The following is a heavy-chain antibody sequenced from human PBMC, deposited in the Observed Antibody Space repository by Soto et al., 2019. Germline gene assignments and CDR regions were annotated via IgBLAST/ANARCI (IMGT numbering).Heavy chain of an antibody. CDR1: GYTFTTYG. V-gene: IGHV1-18*01. CDR2: ISTYNGNT. J-gene: IGHJ4*02. Sequence: QVQLVQSGAEVKKPGASMKVSCKASGYTFTTYGMSWVRQAPGQGLDWMGWISTYNGNTKYAESLQGRVSMTTDTTTSTAYMELKSLTSDDTAVYYCARGPTDYYDNSGNYFLDQGGQGTLVTVSS. CDR3: ARGPTDYYDNSGNYFLDQ. D-gene: IGHD3-22*01.